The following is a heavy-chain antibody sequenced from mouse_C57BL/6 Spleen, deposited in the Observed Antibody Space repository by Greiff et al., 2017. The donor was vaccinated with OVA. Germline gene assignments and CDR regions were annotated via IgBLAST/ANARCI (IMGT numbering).Heavy chain of an antibody. Sequence: EVKVVESGGGLVKPGGSLKLSCAASGFTFSDYGMHWVRQAPEKGLEWVAYISSGSSTIYYADTVKGRFTISRDNAKNTLFLQMTSLRSEDTAMYYCAIPYYYGKGYAMDYWGQGTSVTVSS. D-gene: IGHD1-1*01. V-gene: IGHV5-17*01. J-gene: IGHJ4*01. CDR3: AIPYYYGKGYAMDY. CDR1: GFTFSDYG. CDR2: ISSGSSTI.